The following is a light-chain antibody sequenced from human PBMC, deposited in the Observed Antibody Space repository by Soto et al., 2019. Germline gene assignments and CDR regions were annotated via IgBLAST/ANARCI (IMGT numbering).Light chain of an antibody. Sequence: QSALTQPASVSGSPGQSITISCTGTSSDVGSYNLVSWYQQHPGKAPKLMIYEGSKRPSGVSNRFSGSKSGNTASLTISGLQDEDEAYYYCCSYRGSSTYVFGTGTKVTVL. CDR3: CSYRGSSTYV. CDR2: EGS. V-gene: IGLV2-23*01. CDR1: SSDVGSYNL. J-gene: IGLJ1*01.